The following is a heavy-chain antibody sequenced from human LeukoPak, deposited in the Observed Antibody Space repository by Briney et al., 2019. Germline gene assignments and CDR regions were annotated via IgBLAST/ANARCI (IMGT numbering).Heavy chain of an antibody. D-gene: IGHD6-13*01. CDR2: INHSGNT. J-gene: IGHJ6*02. V-gene: IGHV4-34*01. CDR3: ARGRGGAAGTRYYYFNGLDV. Sequence: SETLSLTCAVYGGSFSGYYWSWIRQPPGKGLEWIGEINHSGNTKYNPSLESRVTISLDTSEKQFSLKLSSLTAADTAVYYCARGRGGAAGTRYYYFNGLDVWGQGTTVTVSS. CDR1: GGSFSGYY.